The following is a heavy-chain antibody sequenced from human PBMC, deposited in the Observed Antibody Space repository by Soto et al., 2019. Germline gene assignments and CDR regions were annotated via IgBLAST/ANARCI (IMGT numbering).Heavy chain of an antibody. J-gene: IGHJ6*03. CDR3: ARTVLGPDLLADSFVDYYYYMDV. D-gene: IGHD3-9*01. CDR2: VCYTGST. V-gene: IGHV4-59*08. Sequence: SETLSLTCTVSGGSIRNFYLSWIRQPPGKGLEWIGYVCYTGSTSYNPSLKRRVTFSADSSRGQFSLRLNSVTAADTAVYYCARTVLGPDLLADSFVDYYYYMDVWGQGTTVTVSS. CDR1: GGSIRNFY.